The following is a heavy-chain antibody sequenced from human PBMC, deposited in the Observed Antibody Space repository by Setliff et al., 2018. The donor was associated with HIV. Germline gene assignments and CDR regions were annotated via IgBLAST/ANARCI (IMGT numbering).Heavy chain of an antibody. J-gene: IGHJ6*03. D-gene: IGHD5-18*01. Sequence: ASVKVSCKASGYTFTSYGISWVRQAPGQGLERMGWISAYNGNTNYAQKLQGRVTMTTDTSTSTAYMELRSLRSDDTAVYYCASRSYGSSDYYYYMDVWGKGTTVTVSS. CDR1: GYTFTSYG. CDR2: ISAYNGNT. V-gene: IGHV1-18*01. CDR3: ASRSYGSSDYYYYMDV.